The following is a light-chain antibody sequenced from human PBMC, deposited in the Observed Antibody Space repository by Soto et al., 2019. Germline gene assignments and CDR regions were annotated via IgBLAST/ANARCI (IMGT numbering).Light chain of an antibody. Sequence: EIVLTQSPATLSLSPGERATLSCRASQSVSIYLAWYQQKPGQAPRLLIYDASNRATGIPARFSGSGSGIDFTLTISSLEPEDFAVYYCQQRSNWLTFGGGTKVEIK. CDR1: QSVSIY. J-gene: IGKJ4*01. CDR3: QQRSNWLT. CDR2: DAS. V-gene: IGKV3-11*01.